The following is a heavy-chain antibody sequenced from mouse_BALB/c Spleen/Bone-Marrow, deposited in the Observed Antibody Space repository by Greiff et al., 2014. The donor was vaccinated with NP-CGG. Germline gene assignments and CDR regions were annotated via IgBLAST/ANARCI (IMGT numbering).Heavy chain of an antibody. V-gene: IGHV14-3*02. D-gene: IGHD2-3*01. J-gene: IGHJ2*01. CDR3: AIYFYFDH. CDR1: GFNIKDTY. CDR2: IDPANGNA. Sequence: EVKLMESGAELVKPGASVRLSCTASGFNIKDTYMHWVKQRPDQGLEWIGRIDPANGNAKHDPKFQGKAAITADTSSNTTYLQLSSLTSEYTADYYCAIYFYFDHRGQGTTLTVSS.